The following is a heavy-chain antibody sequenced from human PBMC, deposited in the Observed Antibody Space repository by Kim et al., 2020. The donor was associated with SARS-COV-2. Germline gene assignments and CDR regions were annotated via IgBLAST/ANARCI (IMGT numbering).Heavy chain of an antibody. CDR1: GFTVSDYY. V-gene: IGHV3-11*04. CDR2: ISSREGTI. J-gene: IGHJ4*02. CDR3: ARESVEATLFFDS. D-gene: IGHD1-26*01. Sequence: GGSLRLSCVVSGFTVSDYYMNWIRQAPGKGLEWISFISSREGTIYYADSVKGRFTISRDNAKNSLYLQMNSVRVEDTAIYYCARESVEATLFFDSWGQGTLVTVSS.